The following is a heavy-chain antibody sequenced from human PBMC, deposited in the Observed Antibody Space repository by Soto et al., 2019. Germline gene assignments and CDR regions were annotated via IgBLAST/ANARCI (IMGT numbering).Heavy chain of an antibody. V-gene: IGHV3-30*18. Sequence: GGSLRLSCAASGFTFSSYCRHWVRQAPGKGLEWVAVISYDGSNKYYADSVKGRFTISRDNSKNTLYLQMNSLRAEDTAVYYCAKSSIYCSSTSCYAGSFDYWGQGTLVTVSS. CDR1: GFTFSSYC. D-gene: IGHD2-2*01. CDR2: ISYDGSNK. J-gene: IGHJ4*02. CDR3: AKSSIYCSSTSCYAGSFDY.